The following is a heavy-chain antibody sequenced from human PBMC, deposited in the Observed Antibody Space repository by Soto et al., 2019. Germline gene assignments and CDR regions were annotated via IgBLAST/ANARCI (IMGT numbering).Heavy chain of an antibody. CDR1: GYGFTSYD. V-gene: IGHV1-8*01. CDR3: ARLIIAARTFRFDY. CDR2: MNPNSGNT. D-gene: IGHD6-6*01. Sequence: GASVKVSCKADGYGFTSYDINWVRQATGQGLEWMGWMNPNSGNTGYAQKFQGRVTMTRNTSISTAYMELSSLRSEDTAVYYCARLIIAARTFRFDYWGQGTLVTVSS. J-gene: IGHJ4*02.